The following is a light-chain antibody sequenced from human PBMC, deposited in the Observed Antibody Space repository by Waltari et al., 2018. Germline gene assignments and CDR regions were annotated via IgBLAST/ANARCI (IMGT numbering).Light chain of an antibody. V-gene: IGLV2-11*01. CDR2: DVT. CDR1: PSDVGTYDS. CDR3: SSYAGDNRFVL. J-gene: IGLJ2*01. Sequence: QSALTQPRSVSGSPGQSVTISCTGTPSDVGTYDSVSWYQQHPGKAPKVIIYDVTQRPSGVPHRFSGSKSGSTASLIVSGLQAEDEADYYCSSYAGDNRFVLFGGGTRLTVL.